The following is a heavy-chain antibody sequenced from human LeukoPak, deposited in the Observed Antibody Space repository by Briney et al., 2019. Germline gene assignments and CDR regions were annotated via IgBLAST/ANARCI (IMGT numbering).Heavy chain of an antibody. CDR1: GFTFDDYA. Sequence: PGGSLRLSCAASGFTFDDYAMHWVRQAPGKGLEWVSGISWNSGSIGYADSVKGRFTISRDNAKNSLYLQMNSLRAEDAALYYCAKDRGYCSGGSCSHFDYWGQGTLVTVSS. J-gene: IGHJ4*02. CDR3: AKDRGYCSGGSCSHFDY. CDR2: ISWNSGSI. D-gene: IGHD2-15*01. V-gene: IGHV3-9*01.